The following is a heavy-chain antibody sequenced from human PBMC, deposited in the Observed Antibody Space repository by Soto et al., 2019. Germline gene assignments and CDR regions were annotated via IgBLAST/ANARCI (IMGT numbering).Heavy chain of an antibody. Sequence: GASVKVSCKASGGTFSSYAISWVRQAPGQGXEWMGGIIPIFGTANYAQKFQGRVTITADKSTSTAYMELSSLRSEDTAVYYCARDLQMWVSNYYYCGMDVWGQGTMVTVSS. CDR1: GGTFSSYA. CDR3: ARDLQMWVSNYYYCGMDV. CDR2: IIPIFGTA. D-gene: IGHD1-26*01. V-gene: IGHV1-69*06. J-gene: IGHJ6*02.